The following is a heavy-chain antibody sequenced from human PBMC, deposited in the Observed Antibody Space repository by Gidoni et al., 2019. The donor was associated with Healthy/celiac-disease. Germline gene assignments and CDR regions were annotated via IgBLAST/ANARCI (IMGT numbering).Heavy chain of an antibody. Sequence: GKRLEYVSAISSNGGSTYYANSVKGRFTISRDNSKNTLYLQMGSLRAEDMAVYYCAREMDSSSWFYYYYGMDVWGQGTTVTVSS. D-gene: IGHD6-13*01. V-gene: IGHV3-64*01. J-gene: IGHJ6*02. CDR3: AREMDSSSWFYYYYGMDV. CDR2: ISSNGGST.